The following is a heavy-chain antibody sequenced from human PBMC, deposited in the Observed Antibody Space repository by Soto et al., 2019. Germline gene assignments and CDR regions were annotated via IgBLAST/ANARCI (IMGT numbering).Heavy chain of an antibody. CDR1: GFTLSSYG. CDR2: ISYDGRNK. V-gene: IGHV3-30*18. CDR3: AKVRGRAYDSSGYFDY. Sequence: GGSLRLSCAASGFTLSSYGMHWDRQAPGKGLEWVAVISYDGRNKYYADSVKGRLRISRDDSKNTLYLQMNSLRDEDTAVYYCAKVRGRAYDSSGYFDYWGQGTLVTVSS. D-gene: IGHD3-22*01. J-gene: IGHJ4*02.